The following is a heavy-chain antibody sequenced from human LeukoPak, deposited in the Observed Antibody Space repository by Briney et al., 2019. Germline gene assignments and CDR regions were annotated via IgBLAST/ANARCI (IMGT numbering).Heavy chain of an antibody. J-gene: IGHJ4*02. Sequence: GGSLRLSCAASGFTFSSYWMSWVRQAPGKGLEWVANIKQDGSEKYYVGSVKGRFTISRDNAKNSLYLQMNSLRAEDTALYYCARDRWGYSYGGDWGQGTLVTVSS. CDR1: GFTFSSYW. CDR3: ARDRWGYSYGGD. CDR2: IKQDGSEK. V-gene: IGHV3-7*01. D-gene: IGHD5-18*01.